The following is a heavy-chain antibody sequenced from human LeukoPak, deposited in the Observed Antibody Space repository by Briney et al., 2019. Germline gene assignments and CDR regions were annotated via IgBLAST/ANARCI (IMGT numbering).Heavy chain of an antibody. D-gene: IGHD2-2*02. Sequence: PSETLSLTCTVSGGSISSGDYYWSSVRQPPGKGLGWIGYIYYSGITYYNPSLNSRVTISVDTSKNQFSLKLSSVTAADTAVYYCARTYPSSTSCYTFDYWGQGTLVTVSS. J-gene: IGHJ4*02. CDR1: GGSISSGDYY. V-gene: IGHV4-30-4*08. CDR2: IYYSGIT. CDR3: ARTYPSSTSCYTFDY.